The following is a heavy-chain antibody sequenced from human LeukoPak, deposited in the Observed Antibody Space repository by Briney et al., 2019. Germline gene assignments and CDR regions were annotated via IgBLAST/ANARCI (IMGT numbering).Heavy chain of an antibody. Sequence: ASVKVSCKASGYTFTGYYMHWVRQAPGQGLEWMGRINPNSGGTNYAQKFQGRVTMTRDTSISTAYMELSRLRSDDTAVYYCARDRVSGSPDYYYYYMDVWGKGSTVTVSS. CDR2: INPNSGGT. CDR3: ARDRVSGSPDYYYYYMDV. V-gene: IGHV1-2*02. CDR1: GYTFTGYY. J-gene: IGHJ6*03. D-gene: IGHD1-26*01.